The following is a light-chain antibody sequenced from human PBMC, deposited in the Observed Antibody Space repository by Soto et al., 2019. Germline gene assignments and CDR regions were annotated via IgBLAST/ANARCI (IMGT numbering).Light chain of an antibody. V-gene: IGKV3-15*01. J-gene: IGKJ4*01. CDR2: DAS. CDR3: QQYSNWAPRT. Sequence: EIVMTQSPATLSVSPGEGATLSCRASQSVNSDLAWYQQKPGQAPRLLIYDASTRATGIPARCSGSGSGTELTLTLRCLQSEDFAGYCCQQYSNWAPRTFGGGTKVEI. CDR1: QSVNSD.